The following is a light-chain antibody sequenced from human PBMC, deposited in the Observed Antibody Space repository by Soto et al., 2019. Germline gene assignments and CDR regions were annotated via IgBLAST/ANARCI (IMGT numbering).Light chain of an antibody. CDR2: SAS. CDR1: QSIGTN. J-gene: IGKJ2*01. CDR3: QQGYAFPGT. V-gene: IGKV1-39*01. Sequence: DIQMTQSPSSLSASVGDRVTITCRASQSIGTNVNWYQQKLGKAPELLIYSASSLETGVPPRFSGSGSGSDFTLTINSVQPEDVANFYCQQGYAFPGTFGQGTKVQIK.